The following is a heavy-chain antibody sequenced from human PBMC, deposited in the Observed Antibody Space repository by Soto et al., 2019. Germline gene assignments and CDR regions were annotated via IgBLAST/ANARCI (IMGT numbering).Heavy chain of an antibody. CDR3: IRSGGYYYSSDY. V-gene: IGHV3-49*04. J-gene: IGHJ4*02. CDR2: IRSKTYGGTT. CDR1: GFTFGHFA. Sequence: PGGSLRLSCATSGFTFGHFAMSWVRQAPGKGLEWLGFIRSKTYGGTTEYAASGKSRFTVSKDDSKSIAYLQMNSLNTEDTAVYYCIRSGGYYYSSDYWGQGTQVTVSS. D-gene: IGHD2-21*02.